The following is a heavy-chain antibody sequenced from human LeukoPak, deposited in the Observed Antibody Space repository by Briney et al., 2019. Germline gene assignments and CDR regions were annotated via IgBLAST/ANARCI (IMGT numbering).Heavy chain of an antibody. V-gene: IGHV5-51*01. D-gene: IGHD6-6*01. J-gene: IGHJ4*02. CDR2: IYPGDSDT. Sequence: GESLKISCHGSGYRLTKYWIGRVRQMPGKGLEWMGIIYPGDSDTRYSPSFQGQVTISADKSISTAYLQWSSLKASDTAMYYCARVYSGSSEEWYYWGQGTLVTVSS. CDR1: GYRLTKYW. CDR3: ARVYSGSSEEWYY.